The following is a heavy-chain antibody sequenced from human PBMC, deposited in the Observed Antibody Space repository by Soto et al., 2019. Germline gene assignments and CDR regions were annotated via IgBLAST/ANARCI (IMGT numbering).Heavy chain of an antibody. CDR3: ARYLMRDPWEPGMDV. D-gene: IGHD1-1*01. V-gene: IGHV3-33*01. Sequence: QAQLVESAGGVVQPGRSLRLSCAASGYTFIYYGMHWVRQAPGKGLERVAIILYDGSTKYYADSVKSRFTVSRDVSKNTLYLQLNRLRVEDTAVYYCARYLMRDPWEPGMDVWGQGTTVSVSS. CDR1: GYTFIYYG. CDR2: ILYDGSTK. J-gene: IGHJ6*02.